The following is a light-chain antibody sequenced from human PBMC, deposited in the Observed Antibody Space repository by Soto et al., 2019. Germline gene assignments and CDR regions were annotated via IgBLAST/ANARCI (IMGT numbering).Light chain of an antibody. CDR1: QSVSSN. Sequence: EIVMTQSPATLSVSPGERATLSCRASQSVSSNLAWYQQKPGQAPRLLIYGASTRATGIPARFSGSGSGTDLTLTISSLQSADFAVYYCQQYNNWPRTFGQGTNVDI. CDR3: QQYNNWPRT. CDR2: GAS. J-gene: IGKJ1*01. V-gene: IGKV3-15*01.